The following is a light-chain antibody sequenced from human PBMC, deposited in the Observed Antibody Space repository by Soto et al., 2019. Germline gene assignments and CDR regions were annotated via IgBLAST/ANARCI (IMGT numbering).Light chain of an antibody. CDR3: MQGTHWPWT. V-gene: IGKV2-30*02. CDR2: EVS. Sequence: DVVMTQSPLSLPVTLGQPASISCRSSQSLIHSDGNTYLSWFQQRPGQSPRRLIYEVSDRASGVPDRFTGSGSGTDFTLKISRVEAEDFGVYYCMQGTHWPWTFGQGTEVEIK. J-gene: IGKJ1*01. CDR1: QSLIHSDGNTY.